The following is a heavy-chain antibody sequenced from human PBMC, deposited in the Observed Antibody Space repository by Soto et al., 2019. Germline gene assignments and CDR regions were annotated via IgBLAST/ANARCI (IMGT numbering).Heavy chain of an antibody. V-gene: IGHV1-69*01. CDR3: ARGPSMSSVIHYYYSLDV. J-gene: IGHJ6*02. D-gene: IGHD6-6*01. CDR1: GGTLDSYA. CDR2: IIPILTTI. Sequence: QVLLVQSGTEVKKPGSSVKVSCKASGGTLDSYAISWVRQAPGQGLKWLGGIIPILTTIKYAQKFQGRVTITADESTSTAYMELRSLRSDDTALYYCARGPSMSSVIHYYYSLDVWGQGTTVTVSS.